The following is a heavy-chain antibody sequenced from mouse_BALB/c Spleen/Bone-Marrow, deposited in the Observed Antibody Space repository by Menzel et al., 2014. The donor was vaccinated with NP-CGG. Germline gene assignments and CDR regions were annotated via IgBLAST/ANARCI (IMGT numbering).Heavy chain of an antibody. Sequence: QVHLQQPGAELVRPGASVKLSCKASGYTFTSYWINWVKQRPGQGLEWIGNIYPSDSYTNYNQKFKDKATLTVDKSSSTAYMQLSSPTSEDSAVYYCTRGLGAMDYWGQGTSVTVSS. CDR1: GYTFTSYW. CDR3: TRGLGAMDY. V-gene: IGHV1-69*02. J-gene: IGHJ4*01. D-gene: IGHD3-3*01. CDR2: IYPSDSYT.